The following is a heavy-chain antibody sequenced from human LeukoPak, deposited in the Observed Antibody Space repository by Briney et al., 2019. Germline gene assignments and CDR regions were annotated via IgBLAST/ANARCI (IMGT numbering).Heavy chain of an antibody. Sequence: SETLSLTCSVSGYSINSGFHWGWIRQPPGKGLEWIGSFYHSGSAYYNPSLKSRVTISVDTSKNQFSLKLSSVTAADTAVYYCARWRAVTSYYFDYWGQGTLVTVSS. CDR3: ARWRAVTSYYFDY. CDR2: FYHSGSA. V-gene: IGHV4-38-2*02. J-gene: IGHJ4*02. D-gene: IGHD4-17*01. CDR1: GYSINSGFH.